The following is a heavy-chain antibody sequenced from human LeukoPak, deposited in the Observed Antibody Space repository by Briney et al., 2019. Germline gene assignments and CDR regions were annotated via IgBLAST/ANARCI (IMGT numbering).Heavy chain of an antibody. D-gene: IGHD4-17*01. CDR1: GFTFSGYG. CDR2: IWYDGSKK. V-gene: IGHV3-33*01. Sequence: PGGSLRLSCAASGFTFSGYGMHWVRQAPGKGLEWAAVIWYDGSKKYHADPVKGRFTISRDNSKNILYLQMNSLRAEDTAVYYCARWGGDYSAFDIWGQGTMVTVSS. J-gene: IGHJ3*02. CDR3: ARWGGDYSAFDI.